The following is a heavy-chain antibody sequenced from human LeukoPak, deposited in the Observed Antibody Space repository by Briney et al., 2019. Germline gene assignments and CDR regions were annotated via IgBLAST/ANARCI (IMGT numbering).Heavy chain of an antibody. D-gene: IGHD3-3*01. CDR1: GFTFSSYA. J-gene: IGHJ3*02. Sequence: PGGSLRLSCAASGFTFSSYAMTWVRQAPGKGLEWVSSISDSAGHTYYADSVRGRFTISRDNVKNTLYLQMNSLRAEDTAVYYCARGLTIFGVVNDAFDIWGQGTMVTVSS. CDR2: ISDSAGHT. V-gene: IGHV3-23*01. CDR3: ARGLTIFGVVNDAFDI.